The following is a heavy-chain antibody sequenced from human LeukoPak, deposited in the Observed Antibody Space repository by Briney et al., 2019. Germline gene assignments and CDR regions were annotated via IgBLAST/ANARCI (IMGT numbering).Heavy chain of an antibody. D-gene: IGHD4-17*01. V-gene: IGHV3-30*18. CDR1: GFTFSSYG. Sequence: GGSLRLSCAASGFTFSSYGMHWVRQAPGKGLEWVAVISYDGSNKYYADSVKGRFTISRDNSKNTLYLQMNSLRAEDTAVYYCAKDTRPDHGDYVFDYWGQGTLVTVSS. CDR2: ISYDGSNK. J-gene: IGHJ4*02. CDR3: AKDTRPDHGDYVFDY.